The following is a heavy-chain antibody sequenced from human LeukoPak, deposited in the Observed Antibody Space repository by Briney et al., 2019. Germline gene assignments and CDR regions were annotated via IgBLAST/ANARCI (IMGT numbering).Heavy chain of an antibody. J-gene: IGHJ5*02. Sequence: ASVKVSCKASGYTFTSYGISWVRQAPGQGLEWMGWISAYNGNTNYAQKLQGRVTMTTDTSTSTAYMELRSLRSDDTAVYYCARGSGGSWQAPGNWFDPLGPGNPGHRLL. CDR3: ARGSGGSWQAPGNWFDP. CDR1: GYTFTSYG. CDR2: ISAYNGNT. D-gene: IGHD2-15*01. V-gene: IGHV1-18*01.